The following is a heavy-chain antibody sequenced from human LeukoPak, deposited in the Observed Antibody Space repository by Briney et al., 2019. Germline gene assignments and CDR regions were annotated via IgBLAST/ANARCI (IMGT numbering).Heavy chain of an antibody. Sequence: ASVKVSCKASGYTFTSYDINWVRPATGQGLEWMGWMNPNSGNTGYAQKFQGRVTMTEDTSTDTAYMELSSLRSEDTAVYYCATHPIVATIRGGRGFDYWGQGTLVTVSS. V-gene: IGHV1-8*02. CDR1: GYTFTSYD. D-gene: IGHD5-12*01. J-gene: IGHJ4*02. CDR3: ATHPIVATIRGGRGFDY. CDR2: MNPNSGNT.